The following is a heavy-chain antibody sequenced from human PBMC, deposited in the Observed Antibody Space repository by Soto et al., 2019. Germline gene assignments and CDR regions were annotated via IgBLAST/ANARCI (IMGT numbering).Heavy chain of an antibody. CDR3: ATSACSSTSCYLDWFDP. CDR1: GYTLTELS. CDR2: FDPEDGET. V-gene: IGHV1-24*01. D-gene: IGHD2-2*01. Sequence: VASEKVSCKVSGYTLTELSMHWVRQAPGKGLEWMGGFDPEDGETIYAQKFQGRVTMTEDTSTDTAYMELSSLRSEDTAVYYCATSACSSTSCYLDWFDPWGQGTLVTVSS. J-gene: IGHJ5*02.